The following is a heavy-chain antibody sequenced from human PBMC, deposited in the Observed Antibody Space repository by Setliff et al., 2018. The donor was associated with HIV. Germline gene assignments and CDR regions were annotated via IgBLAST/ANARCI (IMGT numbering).Heavy chain of an antibody. J-gene: IGHJ4*02. D-gene: IGHD1-1*01. CDR3: ARRGWNAYKAFDY. CDR2: IYYSGST. CDR1: GGSISSYY. Sequence: SETLSLTCIVSGGSISSYYWSWIRQPPGKGLEWIGYIYYSGSTNYNPSLKSRVTISVDTAKNHFSLNLTSVTAADTAVYYCARRGWNAYKAFDYWGQGTLVTVSS. V-gene: IGHV4-59*12.